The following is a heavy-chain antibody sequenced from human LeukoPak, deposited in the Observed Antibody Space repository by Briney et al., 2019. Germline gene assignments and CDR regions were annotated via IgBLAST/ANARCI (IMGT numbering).Heavy chain of an antibody. D-gene: IGHD3-22*01. CDR3: ASGYYDSSGYRGNDAFDI. J-gene: IGHJ3*02. Sequence: ASVKVSCKASGYTFTSYGISWVRQAPGQGLEWMGWISAYIGNTNYAQKLQGRVTMTTDTSTSTAYMELRSLRSDDTAVYYCASGYYDSSGYRGNDAFDIWGQGTMVTVSS. CDR1: GYTFTSYG. V-gene: IGHV1-18*01. CDR2: ISAYIGNT.